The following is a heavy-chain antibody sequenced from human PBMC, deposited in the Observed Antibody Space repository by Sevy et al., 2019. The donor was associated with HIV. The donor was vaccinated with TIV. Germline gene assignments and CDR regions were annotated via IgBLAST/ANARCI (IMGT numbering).Heavy chain of an antibody. D-gene: IGHD6-6*01. CDR1: GFTFSSYG. CDR2: ISYDGSNK. Sequence: GGSLRLSCAASGFTFSSYGMHWVRQAPGKGLEWVAVISYDGSNKYYADSVKGRFTISRDNSKNTLYLQMNSLRAEDTAVYYGAKDFSSSHYYYGMDVWGQGTTVTVSS. J-gene: IGHJ6*02. CDR3: AKDFSSSHYYYGMDV. V-gene: IGHV3-30*18.